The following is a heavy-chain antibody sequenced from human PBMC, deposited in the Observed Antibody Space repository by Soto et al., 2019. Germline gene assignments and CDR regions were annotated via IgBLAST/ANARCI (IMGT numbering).Heavy chain of an antibody. Sequence: EVQLVESGGGLVKPGGSLRLSCAASGFIFSSHTMNWVRQAPGKGLEWVSSISSSSASIYYADSVKGRFTISRDNAKNSLFLQMNSLRADDTAVYYCAGSVGADYYYYGMDVWGQGTTVTVSS. CDR1: GFIFSSHT. D-gene: IGHD1-26*01. V-gene: IGHV3-21*02. CDR2: ISSSSASI. CDR3: AGSVGADYYYYGMDV. J-gene: IGHJ6*02.